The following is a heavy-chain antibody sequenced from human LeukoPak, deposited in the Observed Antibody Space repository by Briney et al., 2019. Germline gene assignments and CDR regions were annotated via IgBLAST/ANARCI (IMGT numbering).Heavy chain of an antibody. Sequence: SGGSQRLSCAASGFTFSSYSMNWVRQAPGKGLEWVSSIDTSTTYMTYADSVKGRFTISRDNAGNSLYLQMNSLRAEDTAVYYCAREAGTGERWYFDLWGRGTLVTVSS. J-gene: IGHJ2*01. V-gene: IGHV3-21*01. D-gene: IGHD7-27*01. CDR1: GFTFSSYS. CDR2: IDTSTTYM. CDR3: AREAGTGERWYFDL.